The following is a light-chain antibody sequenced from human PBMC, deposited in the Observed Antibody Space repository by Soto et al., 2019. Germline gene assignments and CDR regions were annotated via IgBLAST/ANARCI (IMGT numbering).Light chain of an antibody. CDR1: QSVSSF. J-gene: IGKJ4*01. CDR3: QHRTNWPPT. V-gene: IGKV3-11*01. Sequence: EILLTQSPATLSLSPGERATLSCRASQSVSSFLAWYQQKPGQAPSLLIYDASKRATGIPARFSGSGSGTDFTLTISNLGPEDFAVYYCQHRTNWPPTFGGGTKVEIK. CDR2: DAS.